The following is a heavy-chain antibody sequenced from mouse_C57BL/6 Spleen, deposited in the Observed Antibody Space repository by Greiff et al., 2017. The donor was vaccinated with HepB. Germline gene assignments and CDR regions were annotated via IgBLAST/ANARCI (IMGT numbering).Heavy chain of an antibody. Sequence: EVQLVESGGGLVKPGGSLKLSCAASGFTFSDYGMHWVRQAPEKGLEWVAYISSGSSTIYYADTVKGRFTISRDNAKNTLFLQMTSLRSEDTAMYYCARGEVTTVVAREAMDYWGQGTSVTVSS. CDR1: GFTFSDYG. J-gene: IGHJ4*01. V-gene: IGHV5-17*01. D-gene: IGHD1-1*01. CDR3: ARGEVTTVVAREAMDY. CDR2: ISSGSSTI.